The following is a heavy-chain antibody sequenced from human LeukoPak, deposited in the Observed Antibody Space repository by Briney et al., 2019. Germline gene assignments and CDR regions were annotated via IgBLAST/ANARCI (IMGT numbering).Heavy chain of an antibody. J-gene: IGHJ4*02. CDR3: GREMAAATDWEMDY. Sequence: GGSLRLSCAASGFIFSNYEMDWVRQAPGKGLEWISWINSRGQTLYADSVKGRFTIYRDNARSSLYLQMNSLRAEDTAIYYCGREMAAATDWEMDYWGQGTLVTVSS. V-gene: IGHV3-48*03. D-gene: IGHD6-13*01. CDR1: GFIFSNYE. CDR2: INSRGQT.